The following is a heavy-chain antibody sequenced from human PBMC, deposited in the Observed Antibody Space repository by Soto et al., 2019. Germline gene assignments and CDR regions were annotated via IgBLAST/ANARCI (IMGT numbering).Heavy chain of an antibody. D-gene: IGHD3-22*01. Sequence: GGSLRLSCAASGFTFSSYGMHWVRQAPGKGLEWVAVISYDGSNKYYADSVKGRFTISRDNSKNTLYLQMNSLRAEDTAVYYCAKLDGYYYDSSGYPNPAFDYWRQGTLVTVSS. V-gene: IGHV3-30*18. CDR3: AKLDGYYYDSSGYPNPAFDY. J-gene: IGHJ4*02. CDR2: ISYDGSNK. CDR1: GFTFSSYG.